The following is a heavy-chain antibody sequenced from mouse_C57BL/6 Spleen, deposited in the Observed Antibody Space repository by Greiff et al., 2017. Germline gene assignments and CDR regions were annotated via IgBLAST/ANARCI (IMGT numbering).Heavy chain of an antibody. CDR3: AREEDYAMDY. CDR1: GFTFSDYY. CDR2: INYDGSST. V-gene: IGHV5-16*01. J-gene: IGHJ4*01. Sequence: EVKLVESEGGLVQPGSSMKLSCTASGFTFSDYYMAWVRQVPEKGLEWVANINYDGSSTYYLDSLKSRFIISRANAKNILYLQMSSLKSEDTATYYCAREEDYAMDYWGQGTSVTVSS.